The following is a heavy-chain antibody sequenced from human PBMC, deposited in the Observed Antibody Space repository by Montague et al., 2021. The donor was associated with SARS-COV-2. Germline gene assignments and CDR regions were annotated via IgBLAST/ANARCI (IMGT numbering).Heavy chain of an antibody. Sequence: PALVKPTQTFSGFSLSTSGMCVSWIRQPPGKALEWLARIGWDDDKYYSTSLKTRLTISKDTSKNQVVLTMTNMDPVDTATYYCAREIRGVCVDYWGQGTLVTVSS. V-gene: IGHV2-70*11. J-gene: IGHJ4*02. CDR2: IGWDDDK. CDR3: AREIRGVCVDY. CDR1: GFSLSTSGMC.